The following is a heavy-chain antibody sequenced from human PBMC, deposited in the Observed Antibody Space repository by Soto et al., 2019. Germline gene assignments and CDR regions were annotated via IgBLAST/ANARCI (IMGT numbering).Heavy chain of an antibody. J-gene: IGHJ6*02. V-gene: IGHV1-18*04. CDR2: ISAYNGNT. CDR3: ARDYPGSSWSMYYYYGMDV. D-gene: IGHD6-13*01. CDR1: GYTFTSYG. Sequence: ASVKVSCKASGYTFTSYGISWVRQAPGQGLEWMGWISAYNGNTNYAQKLQGRVTMTTDTSTSTAYMELRSLRSDDTAVYYCARDYPGSSWSMYYYYGMDVWGQGTTVTVSS.